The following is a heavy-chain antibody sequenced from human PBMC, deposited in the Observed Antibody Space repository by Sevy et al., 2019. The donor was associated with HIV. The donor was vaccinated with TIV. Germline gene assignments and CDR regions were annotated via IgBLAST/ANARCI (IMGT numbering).Heavy chain of an antibody. Sequence: SETLSLTCTVSGGSISSYYWSWIRQPPGKGLEWIGHIYYSGSTNYNPSLKSRVTISVDTSKNQFSLKLSSVTAADTAGYYCARGHWGYSSSWYYFDYWGQGTLVTVSS. J-gene: IGHJ4*02. CDR2: IYYSGST. V-gene: IGHV4-59*01. CDR1: GGSISSYY. CDR3: ARGHWGYSSSWYYFDY. D-gene: IGHD6-13*01.